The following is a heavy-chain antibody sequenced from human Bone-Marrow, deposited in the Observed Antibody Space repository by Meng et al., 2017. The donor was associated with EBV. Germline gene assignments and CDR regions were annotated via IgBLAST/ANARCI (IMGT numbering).Heavy chain of an antibody. CDR3: ARGRGGDFLGYFHH. Sequence: QVQLQESGPGLVKPSESLSLTCTVSGGSVSSDNYYWSWIRQPPGKGLEWVGYIYHSGITYYNPSLKSRVTISVDRSKNLFSLKLSSVTAADTAVYYCARGRGGDFLGYFHHWGQGTLVTVST. J-gene: IGHJ1*01. CDR1: GGSVSSDNYY. D-gene: IGHD2-21*02. CDR2: IYHSGIT. V-gene: IGHV4-61*01.